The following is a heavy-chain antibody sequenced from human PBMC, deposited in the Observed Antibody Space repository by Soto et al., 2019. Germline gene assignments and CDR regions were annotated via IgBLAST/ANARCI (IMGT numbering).Heavy chain of an antibody. CDR2: IGGSGGNT. CDR3: ARVVRYFDTPYGMDV. CDR1: GFTFSIYA. D-gene: IGHD3-9*01. J-gene: IGHJ6*02. V-gene: IGHV3-23*01. Sequence: EVQLLESGEGLVQPGGSLKLSCAASGFTFSIYAMSWVRQAPGKGLEWVSGIGGSGGNTYYADSVKGRFTISRDNSKNTLFLQMNSLRAEDTAEYYCARVVRYFDTPYGMDVWGQGTTVTVSS.